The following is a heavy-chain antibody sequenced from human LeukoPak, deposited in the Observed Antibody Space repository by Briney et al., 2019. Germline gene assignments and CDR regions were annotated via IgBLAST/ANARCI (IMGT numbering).Heavy chain of an antibody. CDR1: GYTFSNYG. CDR2: ISAYNNNT. J-gene: IGHJ3*02. CDR3: ARAGRYSGSYDAFDI. V-gene: IGHV1-18*01. D-gene: IGHD1-26*01. Sequence: ASVKVSCKTSGYTFSNYGVSWVRQAPGQGLEWMGWISAYNNNTNYAQKFQGRLTMTTDTSTITAYMELRSLRSDDTAVYYCARAGRYSGSYDAFDIWGQGTMVTVSS.